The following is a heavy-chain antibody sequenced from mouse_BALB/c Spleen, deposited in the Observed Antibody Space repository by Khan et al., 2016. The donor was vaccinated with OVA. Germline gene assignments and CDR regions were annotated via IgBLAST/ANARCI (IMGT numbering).Heavy chain of an antibody. D-gene: IGHD2-14*01. Sequence: QVQLKQSGPGLVAPSQSLSITCTVSGFSLSRYDIHWVRQPPGKGLEWLGMIWGGGGTDYNSTLKSRLSISKDNSKSQVFLKMNSLQTDDTAMYYCARAYYRYDRYYGMDYWGQGTSVTVSS. CDR2: IWGGGGT. V-gene: IGHV2-6-4*01. J-gene: IGHJ4*01. CDR1: GFSLSRYD. CDR3: ARAYYRYDRYYGMDY.